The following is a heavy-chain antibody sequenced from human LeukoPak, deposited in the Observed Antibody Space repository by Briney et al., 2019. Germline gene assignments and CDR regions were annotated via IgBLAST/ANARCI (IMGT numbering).Heavy chain of an antibody. J-gene: IGHJ3*02. V-gene: IGHV7-4-1*02. Sequence: ASVKVSCKTSGYTFTYYAMNWVRQAPGQGLEWMGWINTNTGNPTFAQGFTGRFVFSSDASVSTAYLQISSLKAEDTAVYFCARTILDSSRDAFDIWGQGTMVTVSS. CDR1: GYTFTYYA. CDR2: INTNTGNP. CDR3: ARTILDSSRDAFDI. D-gene: IGHD6-13*01.